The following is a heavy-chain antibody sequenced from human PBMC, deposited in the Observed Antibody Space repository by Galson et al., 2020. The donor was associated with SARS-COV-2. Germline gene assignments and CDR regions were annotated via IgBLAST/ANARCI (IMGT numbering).Heavy chain of an antibody. J-gene: IGHJ5*02. CDR1: GGSISSTTYK. CDR2: IYSSGST. D-gene: IGHD2-15*01. CDR3: AREVVVIVATNWFDP. V-gene: IGHV4-39*02. Sequence: SETLSLTCTVSGGSISSTTYKWGWIRQSPGKGLEWIGSIYSSGSTHSNPSPKSRVTISRDTSKNQISLRLSSVTAADTAVYYCAREVVVIVATNWFDPWGQGTLVTVSS.